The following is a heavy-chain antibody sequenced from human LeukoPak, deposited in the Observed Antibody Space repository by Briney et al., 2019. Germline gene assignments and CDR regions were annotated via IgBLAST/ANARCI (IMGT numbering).Heavy chain of an antibody. CDR2: IYSGGST. V-gene: IGHV3-53*01. D-gene: IGHD5-18*01. CDR1: GFTVSSNY. J-gene: IGHJ4*02. Sequence: GGSLRLSCAASGFTVSSNYMSWVRQAPGKGLEWVSVIYSGGSTYYADSVKGRFTISRDNSKNTLYLQMNSLRAEDTAVYYCARVRGYSYGSSMDYWGQGTLVTVSP. CDR3: ARVRGYSYGSSMDY.